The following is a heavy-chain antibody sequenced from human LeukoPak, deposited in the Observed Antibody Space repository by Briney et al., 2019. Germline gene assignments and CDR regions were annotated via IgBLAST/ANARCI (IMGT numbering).Heavy chain of an antibody. V-gene: IGHV3-30*04. D-gene: IGHD3-10*01. J-gene: IGHJ4*02. CDR1: GFTFSSYA. CDR3: ARDPMVRGAIALYYFDY. CDR2: ISYDGSNK. Sequence: GRSLRVSCAASGFTFSSYAMHWVRQAPGKGLEWVAVISYDGSNKYYPDSVKGRFTISRDNSKNTLYLQMNSLRAEDTAVYYCARDPMVRGAIALYYFDYWGQGTLVTVSS.